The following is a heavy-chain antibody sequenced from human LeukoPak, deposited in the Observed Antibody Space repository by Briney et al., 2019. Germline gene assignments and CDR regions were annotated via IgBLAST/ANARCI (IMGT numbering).Heavy chain of an antibody. Sequence: GGSLRLSCAASGFRFSDYGMHWVRQAPGKGLESVALISHDGNKENYGDSVKGRFTISRDNAKNSLYLQMNSLRAEDTAVYYCATSGSYYRYYFDYWGQGTLVTVSS. V-gene: IGHV3-30*03. CDR1: GFRFSDYG. D-gene: IGHD1-26*01. CDR3: ATSGSYYRYYFDY. CDR2: ISHDGNKE. J-gene: IGHJ4*02.